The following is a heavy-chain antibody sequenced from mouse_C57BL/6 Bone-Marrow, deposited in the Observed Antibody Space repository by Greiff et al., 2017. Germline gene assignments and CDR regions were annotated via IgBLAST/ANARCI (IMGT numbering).Heavy chain of an antibody. CDR1: GYTFTSSG. CDR3: AKNFYDYDGSYWYFDV. D-gene: IGHD2-4*01. Sequence: VQLQQSGAELARPGASVKLSCKASGYTFTSSGISWVKQRTGQGLEWIGEIYPRSGNTYYNEKFKGQATLTADKSSSTAYMELRSLTSEDSAVYFCAKNFYDYDGSYWYFDVWGTGTTVTVSS. V-gene: IGHV1-81*01. CDR2: IYPRSGNT. J-gene: IGHJ1*03.